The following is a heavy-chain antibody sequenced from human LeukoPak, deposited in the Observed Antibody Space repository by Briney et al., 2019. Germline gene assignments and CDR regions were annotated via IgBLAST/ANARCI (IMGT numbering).Heavy chain of an antibody. CDR1: GGTFSSYA. D-gene: IGHD3-10*01. CDR3: ARAIGFGELFPGY. CDR2: IIPIFGTA. J-gene: IGHJ4*02. V-gene: IGHV1-69*13. Sequence: SVKVSCKASGGTFSSYAISWVRQAPGQGLEWMGGIIPIFGTANYAQKFQGRVTITADESTSTAYMELSSVRSEDTAVYYCARAIGFGELFPGYWGQGTLVTVSS.